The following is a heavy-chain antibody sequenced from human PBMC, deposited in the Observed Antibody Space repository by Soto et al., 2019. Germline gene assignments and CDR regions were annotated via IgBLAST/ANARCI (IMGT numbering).Heavy chain of an antibody. J-gene: IGHJ3*02. CDR3: ARETLRDAIDI. CDR2: IRANDESI. CDR1: GFDFRSYE. Sequence: GWSLRLSCLASGFDFRSYEMNWFRQAPGKGLEWVSNIRANDESIYYADSVKGRVSVSRDNAKNSLFLEMNSLRVDDTAVYYCARETLRDAIDIWGQGTMVTVSS. V-gene: IGHV3-48*03.